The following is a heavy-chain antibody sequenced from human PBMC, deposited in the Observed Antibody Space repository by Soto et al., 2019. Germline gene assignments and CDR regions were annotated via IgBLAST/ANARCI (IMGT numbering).Heavy chain of an antibody. CDR2: IYYVGST. Sequence: QVQLQESGPGQVKPSQTLSLTCSVSGVSIKSGDNYWSWIRQPPGMGLEWIGNIYYVGSTSYNPSLKSRVSMSVDTSKNQFSLKLTSVTAADTAVYYCARNTSRLGWFDSWGQGTLVTVSS. J-gene: IGHJ5*01. V-gene: IGHV4-30-4*08. D-gene: IGHD7-27*01. CDR3: ARNTSRLGWFDS. CDR1: GVSIKSGDNY.